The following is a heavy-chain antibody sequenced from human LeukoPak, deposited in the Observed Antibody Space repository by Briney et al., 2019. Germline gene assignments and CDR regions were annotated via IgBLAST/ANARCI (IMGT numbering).Heavy chain of an antibody. CDR2: ISSSGSTI. CDR1: GFTFSSYS. CDR3: ARDGGNYYGSGSYYGYFDY. D-gene: IGHD3-10*01. J-gene: IGHJ4*02. Sequence: GGSLRLSCAASGFTFSSYSMNWVRQAPGKGLEWVSYISSSGSTIYYADSVKGRFTISRDNAKNSLYLQMNSLRAEDTAVYYCARDGGNYYGSGSYYGYFDYWGQGTLVTVSS. V-gene: IGHV3-48*04.